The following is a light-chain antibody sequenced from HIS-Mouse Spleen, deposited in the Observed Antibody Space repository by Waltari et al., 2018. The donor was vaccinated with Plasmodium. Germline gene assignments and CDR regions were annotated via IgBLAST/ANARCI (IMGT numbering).Light chain of an antibody. V-gene: IGLV1-40*01. CDR2: GNG. CDR3: QSYDSSLSGSV. J-gene: IGLJ2*01. Sequence: QSVLTQPPSVSGAPGQRVTIPCTGSSSNIGAGYDVQWYQQLPGTAPKLPIYGNGTGPSGVPDRFSGSKSRTSASLAITGLQAEYEADYYCQSYDSSLSGSVFGGGTKLTVL. CDR1: SSNIGAGYD.